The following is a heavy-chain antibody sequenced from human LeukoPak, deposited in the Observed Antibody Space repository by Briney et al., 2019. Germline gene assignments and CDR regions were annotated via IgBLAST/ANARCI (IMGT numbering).Heavy chain of an antibody. CDR1: GFTFSSYG. D-gene: IGHD4-23*01. Sequence: PGRSLRLSCAASGFTFSSYGMHWVRQAPGKGLEWVAVISYDGSNKYYADSVKGRFTISRDNSKNTLYLQVNSLRAEDTAVYNCVRDFSLYGGLGYYGVDVWGQGTTVTVSS. J-gene: IGHJ6*02. CDR3: VRDFSLYGGLGYYGVDV. V-gene: IGHV3-30*03. CDR2: ISYDGSNK.